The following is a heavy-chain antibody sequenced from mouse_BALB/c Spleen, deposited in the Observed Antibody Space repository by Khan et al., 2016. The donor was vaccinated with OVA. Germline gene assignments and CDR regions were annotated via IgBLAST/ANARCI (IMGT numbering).Heavy chain of an antibody. V-gene: IGHV2-6-5*01. CDR1: GFSLIDYD. J-gene: IGHJ4*01. D-gene: IGHD2-10*02. Sequence: QVQLKESGPGLVAPSQSLSITCTVSGFSLIDYDVSWIRQPPGKGLQWLGVIWGGGSTYYNSALKSRLSISKDNSKSQVFLKMNSLQTDDTATYYCAKGVWSYYFALDYWGQGTSVTVSS. CDR3: AKGVWSYYFALDY. CDR2: IWGGGST.